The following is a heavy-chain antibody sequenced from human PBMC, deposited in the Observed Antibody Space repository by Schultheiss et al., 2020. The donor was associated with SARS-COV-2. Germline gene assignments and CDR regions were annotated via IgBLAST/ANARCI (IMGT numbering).Heavy chain of an antibody. V-gene: IGHV3-53*01. Sequence: GGSLRLSCAASGFTFSSYSMNWVRQAPGKGLEWVSVIYSGGSTYYADSVKGRFTISRHNSKNTLYLQMNSLRAEDTAVYYCASPRFGYWGQGTLVTVSS. D-gene: IGHD3-10*01. CDR1: GFTFSSYS. J-gene: IGHJ4*02. CDR3: ASPRFGY. CDR2: IYSGGST.